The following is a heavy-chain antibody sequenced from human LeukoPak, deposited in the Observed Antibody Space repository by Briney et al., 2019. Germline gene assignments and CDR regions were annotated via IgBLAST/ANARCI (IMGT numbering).Heavy chain of an antibody. V-gene: IGHV4-4*02. CDR2: IYHSGSS. Sequence: PSGTLSLTCVVSGVSISSSSWWSWVRQPPGKGLEWIGEIYHSGSSNYYPSLKSRVTISVDKSKNQFSLKLSSVTAADTAVYYCAIGSPRTTVTTTDYWGQGTLVTVSS. J-gene: IGHJ4*02. D-gene: IGHD4-17*01. CDR3: AIGSPRTTVTTTDY. CDR1: GVSISSSSW.